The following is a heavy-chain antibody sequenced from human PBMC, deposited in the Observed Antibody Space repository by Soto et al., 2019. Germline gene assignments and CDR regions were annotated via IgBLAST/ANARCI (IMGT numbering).Heavy chain of an antibody. J-gene: IGHJ4*02. D-gene: IGHD6-19*01. CDR3: ARETGLRSSGWSYYFDF. V-gene: IGHV3-48*02. CDR2: ISGSGGTI. Sequence: EAQLVESGGGMVQPGGSLRVSCAASGFTLSSYSMHWVRQAPGKGLEWVSYISGSGGTIYYADSVKGRFTISRDNAKNSLSVQMNSLRDEDTAVYFCARETGLRSSGWSYYFDFGGQGTRVTVSS. CDR1: GFTLSSYS.